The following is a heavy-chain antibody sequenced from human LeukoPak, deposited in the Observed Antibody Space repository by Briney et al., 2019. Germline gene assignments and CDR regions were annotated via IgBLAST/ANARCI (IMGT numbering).Heavy chain of an antibody. V-gene: IGHV4-59*01. J-gene: IGHJ4*02. D-gene: IGHD5-18*01. CDR1: GGSISSYY. Sequence: SETLSLTCTVSGGSISSYYWSWLRQPPGKGLEWIGYIYYSGSTSYNPSLTSRVTISVDTSTNQFSLKLSSVTAADTAVYYCARVTFADTAMVEYYFDYWGQGTLVTVSS. CDR3: ARVTFADTAMVEYYFDY. CDR2: IYYSGST.